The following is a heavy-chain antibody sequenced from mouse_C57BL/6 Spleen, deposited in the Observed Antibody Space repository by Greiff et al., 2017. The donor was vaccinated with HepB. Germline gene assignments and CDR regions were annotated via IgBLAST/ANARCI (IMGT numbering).Heavy chain of an antibody. CDR2: ISSGGSYT. V-gene: IGHV5-6*01. CDR3: ARQSTTVVVDGVWFAY. D-gene: IGHD1-1*01. Sequence: EVQLVESGGDLLKPGGSLKLSCAASGFIFSSYGMFWVRQTPDKRLEWVATISSGGSYTYYPDSVKGRFTISRDNAKNTLYLQMSSLKSEDTAMYYCARQSTTVVVDGVWFAYWGQGTLVTVSA. CDR1: GFIFSSYG. J-gene: IGHJ3*01.